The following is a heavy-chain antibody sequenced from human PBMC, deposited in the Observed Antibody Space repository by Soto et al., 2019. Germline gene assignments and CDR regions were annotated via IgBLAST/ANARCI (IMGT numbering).Heavy chain of an antibody. CDR1: GYTFTSYG. V-gene: IGHV1-18*01. J-gene: IGHJ5*02. D-gene: IGHD3-3*01. CDR2: ISAYNGNT. CDR3: ARDRYYDFWSDLNWFDP. Sequence: AASVKVSCKASGYTFTSYGISWVRQAPGQGLEWMGWISAYNGNTNYAQKLQGRVTMTTDTSTSTAYMELRSLRSDDTAVYYCARDRYYDFWSDLNWFDPWGQGTLVTVSS.